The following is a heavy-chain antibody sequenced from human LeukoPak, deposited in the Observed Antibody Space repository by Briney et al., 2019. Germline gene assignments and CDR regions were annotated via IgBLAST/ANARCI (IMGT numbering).Heavy chain of an antibody. D-gene: IGHD3-10*01. CDR1: GFTFDDYG. Sequence: GGSLRLSCAASGFTFDDYGMTWVRQAPGKGLEWVSAISGSGGSTYYADSVKGRFTISRDNSKNTLYLQMNSLRAEDTAVYYCAKVWFGELLPSTYYFDYWGQGTLVTVSS. J-gene: IGHJ4*02. V-gene: IGHV3-23*01. CDR2: ISGSGGST. CDR3: AKVWFGELLPSTYYFDY.